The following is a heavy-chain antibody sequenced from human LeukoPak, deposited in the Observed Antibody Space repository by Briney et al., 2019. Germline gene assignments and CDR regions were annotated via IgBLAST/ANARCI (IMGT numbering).Heavy chain of an antibody. Sequence: SVKVSCKASGGTFSSYAISWVRQAPGQGLEWMVGIIPIFGTANYAQKFQGRVTITADESTSTAYMELSSLRSEDTAVYYCARSFGDVVVTNYYFDYWGQGTLVTVSS. D-gene: IGHD2-21*02. CDR1: GGTFSSYA. V-gene: IGHV1-69*13. CDR2: IIPIFGTA. CDR3: ARSFGDVVVTNYYFDY. J-gene: IGHJ4*02.